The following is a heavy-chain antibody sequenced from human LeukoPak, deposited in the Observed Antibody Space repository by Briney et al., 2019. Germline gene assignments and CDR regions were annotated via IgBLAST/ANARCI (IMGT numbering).Heavy chain of an antibody. V-gene: IGHV3-74*01. CDR2: IASDGSST. CDR3: VREGGGSFLDSFDI. D-gene: IGHD2-15*01. Sequence: PGGSLRLSCAASGFTFSSYWMNWVRQAPGKGLVWVSRIASDGSSTTYADSVKGRFSISRDNPKNTLYLQMNSLRVEDTAVYYCVREGGGSFLDSFDIWGQGKLVTVSS. J-gene: IGHJ3*02. CDR1: GFTFSSYW.